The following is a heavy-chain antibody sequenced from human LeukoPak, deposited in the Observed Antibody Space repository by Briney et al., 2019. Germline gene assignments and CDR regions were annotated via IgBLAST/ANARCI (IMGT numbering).Heavy chain of an antibody. CDR2: INAGNGNT. CDR3: ARVRWLRLTGTYNWFDP. CDR1: GYTFTSYA. Sequence: ASVKVSCKASGYTFTSYAMHGVRQAPGQRLEWMGWINAGNGNTKYSQKFQGRVTITRDTSASTAYMELSSLRSEDTAVYYCARVRWLRLTGTYNWFDPWGQGTLVTVSS. D-gene: IGHD5-12*01. V-gene: IGHV1-3*01. J-gene: IGHJ5*02.